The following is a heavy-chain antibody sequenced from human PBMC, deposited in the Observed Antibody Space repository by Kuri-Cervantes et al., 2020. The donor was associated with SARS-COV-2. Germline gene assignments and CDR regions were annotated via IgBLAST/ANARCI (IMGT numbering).Heavy chain of an antibody. CDR3: ARDLRSGWFEGAFDI. V-gene: IGHV3-21*01. Sequence: LSLTCAASGFTFSSYSMNWVRQAPGKGPEWVSSISSSSGSYILYTDSVKGRFTVSRDDAKNSLYLQMNSLRAEDSAVYYCARDLRSGWFEGAFDIWGRGTMVTVSS. D-gene: IGHD6-19*01. J-gene: IGHJ3*02. CDR1: GFTFSSYS. CDR2: ISSSSGSYI.